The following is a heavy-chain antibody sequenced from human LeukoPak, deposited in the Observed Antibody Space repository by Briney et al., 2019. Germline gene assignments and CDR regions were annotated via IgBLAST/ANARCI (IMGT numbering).Heavy chain of an antibody. CDR2: IYYSGST. V-gene: IGHV4-39*01. J-gene: IGHJ3*02. CDR1: GGSISSSSYY. D-gene: IGHD5-18*01. Sequence: SETLSLTCTVSGGSISSSSYYWGWIRQPPGKGLEWIGSIYYSGSTYYNPSLKSRVTISVDTSKNQFSLKLSSVTAADTAVYYCARWVQYSSVSSDAFDIWGQGTMVTVSS. CDR3: ARWVQYSSVSSDAFDI.